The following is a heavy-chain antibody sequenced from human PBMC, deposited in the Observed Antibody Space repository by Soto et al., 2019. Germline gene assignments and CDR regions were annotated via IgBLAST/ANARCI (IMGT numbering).Heavy chain of an antibody. CDR3: ASTNHVSY. V-gene: IGHV3-7*05. J-gene: IGHJ4*02. CDR1: GFNFGGYW. CDR2: IKQDGSEK. D-gene: IGHD2-2*01. Sequence: EVQLVESGVGLVQSGGSLRLSCAASGFNFGGYWMNWVRQAPGKGLEWLANIKQDGSEKNYVDSVKGRFTISRDNAKNSLYLQMNILRAGDTAVYYFASTNHVSYWGQGTLVNVSS.